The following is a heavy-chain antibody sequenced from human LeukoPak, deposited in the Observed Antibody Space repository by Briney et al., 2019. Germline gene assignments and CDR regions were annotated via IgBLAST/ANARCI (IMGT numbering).Heavy chain of an antibody. V-gene: IGHV3-21*04. J-gene: IGHJ4*02. Sequence: GGSLRLSCAASGFTFSSYSMNWVRQAPGKGLEWVSSISSSSSYIYYADSVKGRFTISRDNAKNSLCLQMNSLRAEDTAVYYCAKDLRAYYDSSGYSYWGQGTLVTVSS. D-gene: IGHD3-22*01. CDR1: GFTFSSYS. CDR2: ISSSSSYI. CDR3: AKDLRAYYDSSGYSY.